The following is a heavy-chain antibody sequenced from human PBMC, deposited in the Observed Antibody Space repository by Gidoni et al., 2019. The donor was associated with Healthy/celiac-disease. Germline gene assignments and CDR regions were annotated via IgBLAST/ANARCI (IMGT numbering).Heavy chain of an antibody. CDR2: ISGSGGST. J-gene: IGHJ4*02. CDR1: GFTFSSYA. V-gene: IGHV3-23*01. Sequence: EVQLLASGGGLVQPGGSMRLSCAASGFTFSSYAMSWVRQAPGEGLEWVSAISGSGGSTYYAESVKGRFTISRDNSKNTLYRQMNGLGAEDTAVYYCAKEGSIFGVENDYWGQGTLVTVSS. D-gene: IGHD3-3*01. CDR3: AKEGSIFGVENDY.